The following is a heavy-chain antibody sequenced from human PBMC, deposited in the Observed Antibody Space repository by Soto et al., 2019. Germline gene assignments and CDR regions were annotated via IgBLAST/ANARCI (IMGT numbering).Heavy chain of an antibody. Sequence: QITLKESGPTLVKPTQTLTLTCIFSGFSFSADGVGVGWIRQPPGKALEWLALIFWDDDGRYSPSLKSRLTITKDTSKNQVVLTMTNMDPVDTATYYCAHAYGGTSWPNDAFDVWGPGTVVTVSS. D-gene: IGHD2-21*01. CDR2: IFWDDDG. V-gene: IGHV2-5*02. J-gene: IGHJ3*01. CDR1: GFSFSADGVG. CDR3: AHAYGGTSWPNDAFDV.